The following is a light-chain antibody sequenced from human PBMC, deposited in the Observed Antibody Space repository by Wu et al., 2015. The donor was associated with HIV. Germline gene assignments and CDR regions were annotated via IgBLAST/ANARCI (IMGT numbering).Light chain of an antibody. CDR2: DTS. V-gene: IGKV3-11*01. J-gene: IGKJ1*01. CDR1: QSVSRF. Sequence: EIVLTQSPDTLSASPGERATLSCRASQSVSRFLAWYQHKPGQAPRVLIYDTSNRAAGIPTRFSGSGFGTDFTLTISSLEPEDFAVYYCHQRTTWPRTFGQGTKVEMK. CDR3: HQRTTWPRT.